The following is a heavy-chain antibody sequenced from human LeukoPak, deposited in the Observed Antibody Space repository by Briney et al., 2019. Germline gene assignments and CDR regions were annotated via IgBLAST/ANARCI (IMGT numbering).Heavy chain of an antibody. V-gene: IGHV3-7*01. J-gene: IGHJ4*02. CDR2: IKQDGSEK. Sequence: GGSLRLSCAASGFTFSSYWMSWVRQAPGKGLEWVANIKQDGSEKYYVDSVKGRFTISRDNAKNSLYLQMNSLRAGDTAVYYCARDLNIAAAGTFDYWCQGTLVTVSS. CDR1: GFTFSSYW. CDR3: ARDLNIAAAGTFDY. D-gene: IGHD6-13*01.